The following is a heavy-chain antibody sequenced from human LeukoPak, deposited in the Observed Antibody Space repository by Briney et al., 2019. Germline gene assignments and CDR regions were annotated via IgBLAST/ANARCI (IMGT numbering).Heavy chain of an antibody. CDR1: LDSIRRSY. Sequence: TSETLSLTCTVSLDSIRRSYCRWIWQPPGKGLEWIGYIYYSGSTNYNPSLKSRVTITVDTSKNQFSLKLSSVTAADTAVYYCARERTDQYYYYYMDVWGKGTTVTVSS. V-gene: IGHV4-59*01. J-gene: IGHJ6*03. CDR3: ARERTDQYYYYYMDV. CDR2: IYYSGST.